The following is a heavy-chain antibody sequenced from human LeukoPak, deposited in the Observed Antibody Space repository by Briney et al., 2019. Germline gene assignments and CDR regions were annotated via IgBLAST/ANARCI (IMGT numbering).Heavy chain of an antibody. CDR1: GYTFTSYG. CDR3: ARDLDIVVVAAALRHYGLDV. V-gene: IGHV1-18*01. D-gene: IGHD2-15*01. CDR2: ISAFNVNT. J-gene: IGHJ6*02. Sequence: ASVKVSCKASGYTFTSYGISWVRQAPGQGLEWMGWISAFNVNTNYAQKFQGRVTMTTDTSTSTVYMDLRNLRSDDTAVYYCARDLDIVVVAAALRHYGLDVWGQGTTVTVSS.